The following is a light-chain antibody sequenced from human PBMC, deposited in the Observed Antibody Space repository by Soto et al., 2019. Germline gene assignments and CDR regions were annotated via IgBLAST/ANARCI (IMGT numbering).Light chain of an antibody. J-gene: IGLJ1*01. V-gene: IGLV2-8*01. CDR2: EVN. CDR3: SPYAGXSKD. Sequence: QSALTQPPSASGSPGQSVAISCTGTSSDVAGYNYVSLYQQNPGKAPKLMIYEVNKRPSGVPDRSSGSKSGKTASLTVSGLQVEDEADYYGSPYAGXSKDFGSGTKV. CDR1: SSDVAGYNY.